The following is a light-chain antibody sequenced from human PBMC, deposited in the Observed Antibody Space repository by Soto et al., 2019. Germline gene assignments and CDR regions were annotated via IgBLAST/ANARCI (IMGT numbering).Light chain of an antibody. CDR3: SSYTSSSTRV. CDR1: SSDVGDYNY. J-gene: IGLJ1*01. CDR2: EVT. Sequence: SALTQPDSVSGSPGQSITISCTGTSSDVGDYNYVSWYQQHPGKGPKLMIYEVTNRPSGVSNRFSGSKSGNTASLTISGLQAEDEADYYCSSYTSSSTRVFGTGTKVTVL. V-gene: IGLV2-14*01.